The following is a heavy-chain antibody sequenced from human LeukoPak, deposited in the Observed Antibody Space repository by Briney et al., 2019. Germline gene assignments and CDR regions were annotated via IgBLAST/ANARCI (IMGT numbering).Heavy chain of an antibody. Sequence: PSETLSLTCTVSGYSISSGYYWGWIRQPPGKGLEWIGNIYHSGSTYYNPSLESRVTISVDTSKNQFSLKLSSVTAADTAVYYCARDPSSFGGRFDPWGQGTLVAVSS. CDR1: GYSISSGYY. CDR3: ARDPSSFGGRFDP. D-gene: IGHD3-10*01. J-gene: IGHJ5*02. V-gene: IGHV4-38-2*02. CDR2: IYHSGST.